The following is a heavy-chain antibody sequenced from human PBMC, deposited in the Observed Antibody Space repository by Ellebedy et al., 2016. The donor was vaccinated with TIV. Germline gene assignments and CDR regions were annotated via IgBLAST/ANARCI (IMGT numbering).Heavy chain of an antibody. J-gene: IGHJ5*02. CDR1: GFTFAGFD. V-gene: IGHV3-23*01. Sequence: GESLKISCAASGFTFAGFDLSWVRQAPGKGLQWVSSISPRGGTTYSADSVKGRFTISRDNSKNTLYLQMNSLRADDSAIYYCGRDAVTGNGRWDWLDPWGRGSLVTVSS. CDR2: ISPRGGTT. CDR3: GRDAVTGNGRWDWLDP. D-gene: IGHD2-21*02.